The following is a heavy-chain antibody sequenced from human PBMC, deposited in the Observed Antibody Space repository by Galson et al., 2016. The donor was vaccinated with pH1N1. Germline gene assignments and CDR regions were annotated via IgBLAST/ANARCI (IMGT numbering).Heavy chain of an antibody. Sequence: TLSLTCTVSGASISTGDYYWSWIRQSPGKGLEWIGDIYESGITHYTSALKSRLSVSVDTSKNQFSLKLTSVTAADTAVYYCARESRIRGLGIGNWFDPWGQGTLVTVSS. CDR3: ARESRIRGLGIGNWFDP. CDR2: IYESGIT. J-gene: IGHJ5*02. D-gene: IGHD3-10*01. CDR1: GASISTGDYY. V-gene: IGHV4-30-4*01.